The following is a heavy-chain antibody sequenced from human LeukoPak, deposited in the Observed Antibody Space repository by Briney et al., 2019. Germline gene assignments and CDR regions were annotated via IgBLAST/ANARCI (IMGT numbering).Heavy chain of an antibody. CDR3: ARDVRPLIHAFDI. CDR1: GGSISSYF. CDR2: IYYTGRT. V-gene: IGHV4-59*01. J-gene: IGHJ3*02. Sequence: SETLSLTCTVSGGSISSYFWSWIRQPPGKGLEWIGYIYYTGRTSYNPSLKSRVTISVDTSKNQFSLNVSSVTAADTAVYYCARDVRPLIHAFDIWGQGTVVTVSS.